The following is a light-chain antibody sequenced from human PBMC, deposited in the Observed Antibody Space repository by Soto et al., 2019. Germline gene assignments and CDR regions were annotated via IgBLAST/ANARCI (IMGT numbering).Light chain of an antibody. CDR1: QSVSSF. CDR2: DTS. Sequence: EIVLTQSPATLSLSPGERATLSCRASQSVSSFLAWYQQKPGQAPRLLIYDTSNRATDIPARFSGSGSGTDFTLTISSLEPEDCAVYYCQQRSNRPLTFGGGTKVEIK. CDR3: QQRSNRPLT. V-gene: IGKV3-11*01. J-gene: IGKJ4*01.